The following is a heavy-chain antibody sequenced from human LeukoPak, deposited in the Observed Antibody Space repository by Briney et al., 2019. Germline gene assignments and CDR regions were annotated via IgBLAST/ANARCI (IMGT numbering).Heavy chain of an antibody. J-gene: IGHJ4*02. CDR3: ARVGANSDY. CDR1: GGSFSGYY. Sequence: KASETLSLTCAVYGGSFSGYYWSWIRQPPGKGLEWIGEINHSGSTNYNPSLKSRVTISVDTSKNQFSLKLSSVTAADTAVYYCARVGANSDYWGQGTLVTVSS. V-gene: IGHV4-34*01. D-gene: IGHD1-26*01. CDR2: INHSGST.